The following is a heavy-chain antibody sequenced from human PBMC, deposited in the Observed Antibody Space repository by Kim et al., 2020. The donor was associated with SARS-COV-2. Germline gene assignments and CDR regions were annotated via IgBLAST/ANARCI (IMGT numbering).Heavy chain of an antibody. J-gene: IGHJ4*02. Sequence: SETLSLTCTVSGYSISSGYYWGWIRQPPGKGLEWIGSIYHSGSTYYNPSLKSRVTISVDTSKNQFSLKLSSVTAADTAVYYCARGSSSPTDYWGQGTLVT. V-gene: IGHV4-38-2*02. D-gene: IGHD6-13*01. CDR2: IYHSGST. CDR1: GYSISSGYY. CDR3: ARGSSSPTDY.